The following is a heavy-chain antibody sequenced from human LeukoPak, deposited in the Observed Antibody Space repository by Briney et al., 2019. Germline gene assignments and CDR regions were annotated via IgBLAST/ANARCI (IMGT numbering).Heavy chain of an antibody. CDR1: GFIFSDYY. Sequence: GGSLRLSCAASGFIFSDYYMSWIRQAPGKGLEWISYISNNGRTIHYADSVKGRFIISRDNTKKSLYLQMNSLRAEDTAVYYCARDPGEDYWGQGTLVTVSS. J-gene: IGHJ4*02. CDR2: ISNNGRTI. D-gene: IGHD3-16*01. CDR3: ARDPGEDY. V-gene: IGHV3-11*01.